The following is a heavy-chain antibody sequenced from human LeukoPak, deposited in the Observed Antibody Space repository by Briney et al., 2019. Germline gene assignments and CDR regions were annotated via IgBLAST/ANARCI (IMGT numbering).Heavy chain of an antibody. CDR1: GYTFTGYY. CDR2: INPSGGST. J-gene: IGHJ4*02. D-gene: IGHD6-19*01. Sequence: ASVKVSCKASGYTFTGYYMHWVRQAPGQGLEWMGIINPSGGSTSYAQKFQGRVTMTRDMSTSTVYMELSSLRSEDTAVYYCARGSGWYGDFGYWGQGTLVTVSS. V-gene: IGHV1-46*01. CDR3: ARGSGWYGDFGY.